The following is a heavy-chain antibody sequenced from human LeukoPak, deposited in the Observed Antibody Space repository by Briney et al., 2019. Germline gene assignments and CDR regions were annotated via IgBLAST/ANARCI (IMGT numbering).Heavy chain of an antibody. CDR1: GYSENFYG. Sequence: ASVKVSCKTSGYSENFYGITWVRQVAGQGLEWMGWISAQHGQAEYAPNSQDRVTMTTDTYTNTAYMELRSLRSDDTAVYYCARDDYGDSKGRFDPWGQGTLVTVSS. V-gene: IGHV1-18*04. J-gene: IGHJ5*02. CDR3: ARDDYGDSKGRFDP. D-gene: IGHD4-17*01. CDR2: ISAQHGQA.